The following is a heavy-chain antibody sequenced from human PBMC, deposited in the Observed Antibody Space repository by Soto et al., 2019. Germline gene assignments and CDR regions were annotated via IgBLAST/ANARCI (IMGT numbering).Heavy chain of an antibody. V-gene: IGHV3-33*01. J-gene: IGHJ4*02. CDR3: ARDGSSSSWYS. D-gene: IGHD6-13*01. CDR1: GFTFSSYG. CDR2: IWYDGSNK. Sequence: QVQLVESGGGVVQPGRSLRLSCAASGFTFSSYGMHWVRQAPGKGLEWVAVIWYDGSNKYYADSVKGRFTISRDNSKNTLYLQMNRPRAEDTAKYYCARDGSSSSWYSWGLGTLVTVSS.